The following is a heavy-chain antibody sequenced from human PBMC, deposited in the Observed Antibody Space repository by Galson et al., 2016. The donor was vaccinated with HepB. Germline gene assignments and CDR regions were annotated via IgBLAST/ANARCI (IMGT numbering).Heavy chain of an antibody. V-gene: IGHV3-43*02. D-gene: IGHD4-17*01. J-gene: IGHJ4*02. Sequence: SLRLSCAASGFTFDDHAMRWVRQVPGKGLEWVSLITGAGGGSSSEDAMRGRFTISSDNSKTSLFLQMNTLRTEDTALYYCAKGDGGYYLVVDSWGQGTLVTVSS. CDR2: ITGAGGGS. CDR3: AKGDGGYYLVVDS. CDR1: GFTFDDHA.